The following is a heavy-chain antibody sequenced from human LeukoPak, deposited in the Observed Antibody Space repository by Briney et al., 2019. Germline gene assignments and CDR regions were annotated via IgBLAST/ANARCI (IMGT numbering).Heavy chain of an antibody. CDR3: ARGRNYYFDY. J-gene: IGHJ4*02. CDR1: GGSFSGYY. V-gene: IGHV4-34*01. D-gene: IGHD4-11*01. CDR2: INHSGSA. Sequence: SSETLSLTCAVYGGSFSGYYWSWIRQPPGKGLEWIGEINHSGSANYNPSLKSRVTISVDTSKNQFSLKLSSVTAADTAVYYCARGRNYYFDYWGQGTLVTVSS.